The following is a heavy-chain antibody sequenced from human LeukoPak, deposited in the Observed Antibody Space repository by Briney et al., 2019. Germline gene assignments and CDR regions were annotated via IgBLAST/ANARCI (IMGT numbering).Heavy chain of an antibody. J-gene: IGHJ4*02. CDR3: ARGYSGSWFNFDY. CDR1: GFTVSSNH. D-gene: IGHD6-13*01. CDR2: IYSGGNT. Sequence: PGGSLRLSCAASGFTVSSNHMSWVRQAPGKGLEWVSVIYSGGNTDYADSVKGRFTLSRDNSKNTLNLQMNSLRAEDTAVYYCARGYSGSWFNFDYWGQGTPVTVSS. V-gene: IGHV3-53*01.